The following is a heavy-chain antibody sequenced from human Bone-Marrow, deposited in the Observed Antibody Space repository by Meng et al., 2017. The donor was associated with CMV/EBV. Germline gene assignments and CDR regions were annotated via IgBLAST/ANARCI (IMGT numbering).Heavy chain of an antibody. CDR1: GFTFSGFTFRNFW. D-gene: IGHD3-10*01. J-gene: IGHJ6*02. Sequence: GGSLRLSCAASGFTFSGFTFRNFWMHWVRQAPGKGLEWVSYISSSGSTRYYGDSVRGRFTISRDNAENSLYLQMNSLRAEDTAVYYCALSLGSGSSFGMDVWGQGTTVTVSS. CDR3: ALSLGSGSSFGMDV. CDR2: ISSSGSTR. V-gene: IGHV3-48*04.